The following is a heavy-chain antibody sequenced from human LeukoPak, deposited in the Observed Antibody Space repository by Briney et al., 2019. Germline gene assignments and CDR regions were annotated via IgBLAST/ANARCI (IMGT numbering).Heavy chain of an antibody. Sequence: PSETLSLTCAVYGVSFSGYYWSWLRQPPGKGLEWVGKINHSTSTNYNPSLKSLVTISVDTSKNQFSLTLSPMTAANTAVYYCARDQSGDMVGGVNNWSDPWGEGNLVTVSS. D-gene: IGHD3-10*01. CDR2: INHSTST. J-gene: IGHJ5*02. CDR1: GVSFSGYY. V-gene: IGHV4-34*01. CDR3: ARDQSGDMVGGVNNWSDP.